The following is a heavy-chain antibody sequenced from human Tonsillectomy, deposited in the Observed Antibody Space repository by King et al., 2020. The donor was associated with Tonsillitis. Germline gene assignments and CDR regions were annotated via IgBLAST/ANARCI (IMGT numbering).Heavy chain of an antibody. V-gene: IGHV3-33*05. J-gene: IGHJ4*02. CDR2: VSFDGSRQ. D-gene: IGHD6-19*01. Sequence: VQLVESGGGVVQPGRSLRLSCAASGFPFSSYGMHWVRQAPGKGLEWVAVVSFDGSRQHYADSVKGRFTISRDNSKNTLYLQMNSLRAEDTAVYYCAREALYSSAWGIEYWGQGTLVTVP. CDR3: AREALYSSAWGIEY. CDR1: GFPFSSYG.